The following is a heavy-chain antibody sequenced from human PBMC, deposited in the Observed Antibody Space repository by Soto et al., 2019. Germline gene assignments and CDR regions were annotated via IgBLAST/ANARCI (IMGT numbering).Heavy chain of an antibody. CDR2: IYYSGST. CDR3: GASDSSGYYSPAY. CDR1: GGSISSGGYY. J-gene: IGHJ4*02. V-gene: IGHV4-31*03. D-gene: IGHD3-22*01. Sequence: PSETLAVTCTFSGGSISSGGYYWSWIRQHPGKGLEWIGYIYYSGSTYYNPSLKSRVTISVDTSKNQFSLKLSSVTAADTAVCYCGASDSSGYYSPAYWGQGTMVTVSS.